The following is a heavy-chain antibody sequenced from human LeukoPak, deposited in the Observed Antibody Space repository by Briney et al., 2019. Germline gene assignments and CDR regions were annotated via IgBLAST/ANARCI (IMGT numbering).Heavy chain of an antibody. J-gene: IGHJ4*02. CDR2: ISSNGGST. Sequence: PGGSLRLSCAASGFTFSSYAMHWVRQAPGKGLEYVSAISSNGGSTYYANSVKGRFTISRDNSKNTLYLQMGSLRAEDMAVYYCAKDDLFPGILDYWGQGTLVTVSS. CDR3: AKDDLFPGILDY. D-gene: IGHD6-13*01. V-gene: IGHV3-64*01. CDR1: GFTFSSYA.